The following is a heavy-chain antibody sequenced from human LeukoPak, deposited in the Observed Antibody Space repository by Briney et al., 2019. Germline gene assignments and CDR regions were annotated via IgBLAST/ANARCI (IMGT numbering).Heavy chain of an antibody. D-gene: IGHD3-10*02. CDR1: GFTFSSYW. CDR3: AELGITMIGGV. Sequence: EGSLRLSCAASGFTFSSYWMSWVRQAPGKGPEWVSGISGSGGTTYYADSVKGRFTISRDNAKNSLYLQMNSLRAEDTAVYYCAELGITMIGGVWGKGTTVTISS. J-gene: IGHJ6*04. CDR2: ISGSGGTT. V-gene: IGHV3-23*01.